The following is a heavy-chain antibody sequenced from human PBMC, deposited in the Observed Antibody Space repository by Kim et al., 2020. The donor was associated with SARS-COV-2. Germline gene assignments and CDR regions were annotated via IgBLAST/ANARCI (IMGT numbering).Heavy chain of an antibody. V-gene: IGHV3-21*01. Sequence: GGSLRLSCAASGFTFSSYSMNWVRQAPGKGLEWVSSISSSSSYIYYADSVKGRFTISRDNAKNSLYLQMNSLRAEDTAVYYCARYIKQTNYDFWSGYGIGQAFDIWGQGTMVTVSS. J-gene: IGHJ3*02. CDR2: ISSSSSYI. CDR3: ARYIKQTNYDFWSGYGIGQAFDI. D-gene: IGHD3-3*01. CDR1: GFTFSSYS.